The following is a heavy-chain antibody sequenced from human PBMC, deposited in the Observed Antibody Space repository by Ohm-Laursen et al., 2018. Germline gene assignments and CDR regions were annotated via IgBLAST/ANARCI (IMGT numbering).Heavy chain of an antibody. CDR1: GFTFSSYW. J-gene: IGHJ4*02. V-gene: IGHV3-7*03. D-gene: IGHD6-19*01. CDR2: IKQDGSEK. CDR3: AKIAVAVDFYFDY. Sequence: GSLRLSCSASGFTFSSYWMNWVRQAPGKGLEWVANIKQDGSEKYYVDSVKGRFTISRDNAKRSLYLQMNSLRAEDTAVYYCAKIAVAVDFYFDYWGQGTLVTVSS.